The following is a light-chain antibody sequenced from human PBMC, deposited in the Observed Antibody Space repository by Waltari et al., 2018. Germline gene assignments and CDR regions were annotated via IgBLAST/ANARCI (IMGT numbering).Light chain of an antibody. CDR3: SSYAGSNNLVV. CDR1: SSDVGGYNY. J-gene: IGLJ2*01. Sequence: QSALTEPPSASGSPGQSVTLSCTGTSSDVGGYNYISWYQQNPGKALKLMLYEVSKRPSGIPERFSGSKSGNTASLTVSGLQAEDEADYYCSSYAGSNNLVVFGGGTKLTAL. CDR2: EVS. V-gene: IGLV2-8*01.